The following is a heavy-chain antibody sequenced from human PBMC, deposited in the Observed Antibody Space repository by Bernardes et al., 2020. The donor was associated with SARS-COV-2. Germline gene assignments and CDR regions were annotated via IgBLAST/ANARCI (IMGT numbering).Heavy chain of an antibody. CDR2: ITGSGHNT. D-gene: IGHD6-13*01. CDR3: AKMGLAPGSTIGGGWLRFDY. V-gene: IGHV3-23*01. Sequence: GGSLRLSCAASGFTLISTTMSWVRQAPGRGLEWVSSITGSGHNTYSADSVKGRFTISRDISKNTLYLQMGSLRPEDTAVYYCAKMGLAPGSTIGGGWLRFDYWGQGAQVTVSS. J-gene: IGHJ4*02. CDR1: GFTLISTT.